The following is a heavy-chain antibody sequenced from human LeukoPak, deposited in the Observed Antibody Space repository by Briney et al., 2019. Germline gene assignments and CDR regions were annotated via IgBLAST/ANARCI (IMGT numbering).Heavy chain of an antibody. CDR3: ARKEMEFDY. CDR1: GFTFSSYA. CDR2: ISYDGSNK. V-gene: IGHV3-30-3*01. J-gene: IGHJ4*02. D-gene: IGHD5-24*01. Sequence: GRSLRLSCAASGFTFSSYAMHWVRQAPGKGPEWVAVISYDGSNKYYADSVKGRFTISRDNSKNTLYLQMNSLRAEDTAVYYCARKEMEFDYWGQGTLVTVSS.